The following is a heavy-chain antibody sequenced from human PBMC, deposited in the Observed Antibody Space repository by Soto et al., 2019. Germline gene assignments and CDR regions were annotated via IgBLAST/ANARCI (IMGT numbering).Heavy chain of an antibody. CDR3: ARDFSSGYFAGMDV. J-gene: IGHJ6*02. V-gene: IGHV3-33*01. Sequence: QVQLVESGGGVVQPGRSLRLSCAASGFTFSSYCMHWVRQAPGKGLEWVAVIWYDGSNKYYADSVKGRFTISRDNSKNTLYLQMNSLRAEDTAVYYCARDFSSGYFAGMDVWGQGTTVTVSS. CDR1: GFTFSSYC. CDR2: IWYDGSNK. D-gene: IGHD3-22*01.